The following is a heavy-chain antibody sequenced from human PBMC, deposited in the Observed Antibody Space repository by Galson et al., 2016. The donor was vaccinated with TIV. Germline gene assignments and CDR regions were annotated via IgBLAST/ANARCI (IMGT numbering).Heavy chain of an antibody. V-gene: IGHV4-38-2*02. Sequence: LSLTCAVSGYSIKGGYFWGWIRRPPGKGLQWIGRIYESGTTYSHPPLKSRLTMSVDTSKNHFSLKLSSVTAADTAVYYCMREGSTVTMHHYFGMDVWGQGTSVTVSS. J-gene: IGHJ6*02. CDR3: MREGSTVTMHHYFGMDV. CDR2: IYESGTT. CDR1: GYSIKGGYF. D-gene: IGHD4-17*01.